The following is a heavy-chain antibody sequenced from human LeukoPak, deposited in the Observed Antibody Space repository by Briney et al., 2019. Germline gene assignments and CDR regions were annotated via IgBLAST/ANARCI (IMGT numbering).Heavy chain of an antibody. D-gene: IGHD3-10*01. CDR3: ARGGLLWFGELQDPFDY. V-gene: IGHV1-18*01. Sequence: GASVKVSCKASGYTFTSYGISWVRQAPGQGLEWMGWISAYNGNTNYAQKLQGGVTMTTDTSTSTAYMELRSLRSDDTAVYYCARGGLLWFGELQDPFDYWGQGTLVTVSS. J-gene: IGHJ4*02. CDR2: ISAYNGNT. CDR1: GYTFTSYG.